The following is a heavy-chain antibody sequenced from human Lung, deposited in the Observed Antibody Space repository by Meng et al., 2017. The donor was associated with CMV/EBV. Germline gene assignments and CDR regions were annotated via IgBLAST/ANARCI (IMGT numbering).Heavy chain of an antibody. CDR3: ARLYCSSTSCYTAGYFQH. Sequence: ASXXVFCKASGYTFTSYYMHWVRQAPGQGLEWMGIINPSGGSTSYAQKFQGRVTMTRDTSTSTVYMELSSLRSEDTAVYYCARLYCSSTSCYTAGYFQHWGQGXLVTVSS. J-gene: IGHJ1*01. V-gene: IGHV1-46*01. D-gene: IGHD2-2*02. CDR2: INPSGGST. CDR1: GYTFTSYY.